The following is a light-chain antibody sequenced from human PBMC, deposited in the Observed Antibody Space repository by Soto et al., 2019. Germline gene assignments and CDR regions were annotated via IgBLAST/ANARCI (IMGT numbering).Light chain of an antibody. CDR1: SSDVGAYNF. CDR2: EVT. CDR3: SSYTPSGPYV. Sequence: LAEPGTGFGPRGQRITNTNTATSSDVGAYNFVSWYQHHPGRAPKLIIYEVTIRPSGVSNRFSGSKSGNTASLTISGLQAEDEADYYCSSYTPSGPYVCGGGPKFTVL. V-gene: IGLV2-14*01. J-gene: IGLJ1*01.